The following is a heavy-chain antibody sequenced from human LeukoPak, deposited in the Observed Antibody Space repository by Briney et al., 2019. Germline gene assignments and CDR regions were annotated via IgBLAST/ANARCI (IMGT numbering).Heavy chain of an antibody. D-gene: IGHD6-19*01. V-gene: IGHV1-2*06. CDR1: GYTFTGYY. J-gene: IGHJ4*02. CDR2: INPNSGGT. Sequence: ASVKVSCKASGYTFTGYYMHWVRQAPGQGLEWMGRINPNSGGTNYAQKFQGRVTMTRDTSISTAYMELSRLRSDDTAVYYCARDRLAVPYYFDYWGQGTLVTVSS. CDR3: ARDRLAVPYYFDY.